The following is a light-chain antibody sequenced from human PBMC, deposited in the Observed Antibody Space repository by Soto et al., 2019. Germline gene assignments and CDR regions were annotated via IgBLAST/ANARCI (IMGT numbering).Light chain of an antibody. Sequence: ALTQPPSASGSPGQSVTISCTGTSSDVGGYNYVSWYQQHPGKAPKLMIYEVSKRPSGVPDRFSGSKSGNTASLTVSGLQAEDEADYYCSSYAGSNNVFGTGTKLTVL. J-gene: IGLJ1*01. CDR1: SSDVGGYNY. V-gene: IGLV2-8*01. CDR2: EVS. CDR3: SSYAGSNNV.